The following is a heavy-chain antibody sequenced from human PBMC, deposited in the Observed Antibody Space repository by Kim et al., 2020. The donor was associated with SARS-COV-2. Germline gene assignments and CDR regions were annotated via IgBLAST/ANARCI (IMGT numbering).Heavy chain of an antibody. D-gene: IGHD3-22*01. Sequence: GESLKISCKGSGYSFTSYWIGWVRQMPGKGLEWMGIIYPGDSDTIYSPSFQGQVTISADKSISTAYLQWSSLKASDTAMYYCARTPISDSSGYYDDQYFQHWGQGTLVTVSS. CDR3: ARTPISDSSGYYDDQYFQH. J-gene: IGHJ1*01. V-gene: IGHV5-51*01. CDR1: GYSFTSYW. CDR2: IYPGDSDT.